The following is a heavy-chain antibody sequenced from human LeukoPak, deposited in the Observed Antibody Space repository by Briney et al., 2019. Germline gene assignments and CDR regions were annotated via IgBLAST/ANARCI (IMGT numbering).Heavy chain of an antibody. J-gene: IGHJ4*02. Sequence: GGSLRSPVQPPGFPLRSHWMPWFRQAPGKGLVWVSRIKGDESYTNHADSVKGRFTISRDNAKNTLYLQMTSLRAEDTAIYYCVRDGDVYNFDHWGQGTLVTVSS. V-gene: IGHV3-74*01. CDR1: GFPLRSHW. D-gene: IGHD5-24*01. CDR3: VRDGDVYNFDH. CDR2: IKGDESYT.